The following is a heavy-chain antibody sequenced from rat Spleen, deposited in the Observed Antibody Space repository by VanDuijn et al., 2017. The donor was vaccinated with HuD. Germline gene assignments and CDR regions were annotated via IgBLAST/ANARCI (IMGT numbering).Heavy chain of an antibody. V-gene: IGHV2-63*01. CDR3: TRDLYDFDH. CDR2: MWYDGDT. Sequence: QIQLKESGPGLVQPSQTLSLTCTVSGFSLGTNGVSWVRQPSGKGPEGMGKMWYDGDTAYNTVLKSRLSNSRDTSKNQVYLKINRLQTNDTCTYYCTRDLYDFDHWGQGVMVTVSS. J-gene: IGHJ2*01. D-gene: IGHD1-11*01. CDR1: GFSLGTNG.